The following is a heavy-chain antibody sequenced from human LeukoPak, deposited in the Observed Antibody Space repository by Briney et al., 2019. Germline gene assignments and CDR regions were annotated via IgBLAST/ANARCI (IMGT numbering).Heavy chain of an antibody. Sequence: SVKVSCKASGGTFSSYAISWVRQAPGQGLEWMGRIIPILGIANYAQKFQGRVTITADKSTSTAYMELSSLRSEDTAVYYCASGGSYGYGYYYYGMDVWGQGTTVTVS. J-gene: IGHJ6*02. CDR3: ASGGSYGYGYYYYGMDV. CDR1: GGTFSSYA. D-gene: IGHD5-18*01. CDR2: IIPILGIA. V-gene: IGHV1-69*04.